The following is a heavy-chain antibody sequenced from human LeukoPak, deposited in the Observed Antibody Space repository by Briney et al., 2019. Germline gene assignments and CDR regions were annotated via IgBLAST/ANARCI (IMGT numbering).Heavy chain of an antibody. CDR1: GFTFSSYG. CDR2: ISGSGGST. J-gene: IGHJ4*02. Sequence: PGGSLRLSCAASGFTFSSYGMHWVRQAPGKGLEWVSAISGSGGSTYYADSVKGRFTISRDNSKNTLYLQMNSLRAEDTAVYYCAKDLLGYYYDSSGYFPFDYWGQVTLVTVSS. CDR3: AKDLLGYYYDSSGYFPFDY. V-gene: IGHV3-23*01. D-gene: IGHD3-22*01.